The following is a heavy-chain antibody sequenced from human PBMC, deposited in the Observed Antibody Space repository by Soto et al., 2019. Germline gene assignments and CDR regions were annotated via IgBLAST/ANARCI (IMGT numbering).Heavy chain of an antibody. CDR2: INPNSGDT. Sequence: GASVKVSCKTSRYIFTGYYMHWVRQAPGQGLEWMGWINPNSGDTNYAQRFKGRVSMTSDTSINTAHLELSRLRPGDTAVFFCARSYSAYHYHAMEAWGQGTTVNVSS. V-gene: IGHV1-2*02. CDR1: RYIFTGYY. D-gene: IGHD2-15*01. CDR3: ARSYSAYHYHAMEA. J-gene: IGHJ6*01.